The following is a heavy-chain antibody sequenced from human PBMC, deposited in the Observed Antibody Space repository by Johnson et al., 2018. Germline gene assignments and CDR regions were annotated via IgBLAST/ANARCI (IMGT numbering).Heavy chain of an antibody. J-gene: IGHJ3*02. D-gene: IGHD3-22*01. CDR1: GGTFSSYA. Sequence: QVQLLESGAEVKKPGSSVKVSCKASGGTFSSYAISWVRQAPGQGLEWMGGIIPIFGTTNYAQTLQGRVTINAAESTSTAYMELSSLRSEDTAVYYWARDTYYCDSSGYYIGGDAFDIWGQGTMVTVSS. CDR2: IIPIFGTT. CDR3: ARDTYYCDSSGYYIGGDAFDI. V-gene: IGHV1-69*01.